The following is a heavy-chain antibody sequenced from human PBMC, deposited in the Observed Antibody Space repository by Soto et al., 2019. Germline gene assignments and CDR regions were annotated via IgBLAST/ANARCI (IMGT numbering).Heavy chain of an antibody. V-gene: IGHV3-66*01. D-gene: IGHD1-7*01. Sequence: PGGSLRLSCAASGFTVSSNYMSWVRQAPGKGLEWASVIYSGGSTYYADSVKGRFTISRDNSKNTLYFQMNSLRAEDTAVYYCAGSGLELRVRRDYWGQGTLVTVSS. CDR2: IYSGGST. J-gene: IGHJ4*02. CDR1: GFTVSSNY. CDR3: AGSGLELRVRRDY.